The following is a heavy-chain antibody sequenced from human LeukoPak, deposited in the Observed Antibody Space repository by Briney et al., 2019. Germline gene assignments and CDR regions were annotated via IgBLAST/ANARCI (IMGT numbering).Heavy chain of an antibody. J-gene: IGHJ6*02. Sequence: GSLRLSCAASGFTFSDSWMSWVGQAPGKGLEWVANMNQDGSAKGYVDSVKGRFTISRDNARNSLYLQMSSLRPEDTAVYYCATYTHWVAGDVWGQGTTVTVSS. CDR3: ATYTHWVAGDV. V-gene: IGHV3-7*01. D-gene: IGHD3-16*01. CDR1: GFTFSDSW. CDR2: MNQDGSAK.